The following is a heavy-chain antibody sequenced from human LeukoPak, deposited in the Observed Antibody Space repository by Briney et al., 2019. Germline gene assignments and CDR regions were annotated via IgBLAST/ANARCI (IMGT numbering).Heavy chain of an antibody. Sequence: SETLSLTCAVYGRSFSGYYWSWIRQPPGKGLEWIGEINHSGSTNYNPSLKSRVTISVDTSKNQFSLKLSSVTAADTAVYYCARGDFRPHRGVIKSFDYWGQGTLVTVSS. V-gene: IGHV4-34*01. CDR3: ARGDFRPHRGVIKSFDY. CDR1: GRSFSGYY. D-gene: IGHD3-10*01. CDR2: INHSGST. J-gene: IGHJ4*02.